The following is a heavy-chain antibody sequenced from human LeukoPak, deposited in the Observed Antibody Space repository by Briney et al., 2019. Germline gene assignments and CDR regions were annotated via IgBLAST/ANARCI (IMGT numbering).Heavy chain of an antibody. V-gene: IGHV1-69*13. J-gene: IGHJ5*02. CDR1: GGTFSSYA. CDR3: TYYGDYDPAKADNWFDP. D-gene: IGHD4-17*01. CDR2: IIPIFGTA. Sequence: ASVKVSCKASGGTFSSYAISWVRQAPGQGLEWMGGIIPIFGTANYAQKFQGRVTITADESTSTAYMELSSLRAEDTAVYYCTYYGDYDPAKADNWFDPWGQGTLVTVSS.